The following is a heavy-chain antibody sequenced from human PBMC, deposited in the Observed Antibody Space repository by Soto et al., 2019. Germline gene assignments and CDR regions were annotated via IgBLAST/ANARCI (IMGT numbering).Heavy chain of an antibody. V-gene: IGHV1-18*01. D-gene: IGHD6-19*01. CDR1: GYTFTNFG. Sequence: ASVKVSCKASGYTFTNFGISWVRQAPGQGLEWMGWISAYNGNTNYAQKFQGRVTMTTDTSTSTAYMEVRSLRSEDTAVYYCARAVAVPADFDYWGQGTLVTVSS. J-gene: IGHJ4*02. CDR3: ARAVAVPADFDY. CDR2: ISAYNGNT.